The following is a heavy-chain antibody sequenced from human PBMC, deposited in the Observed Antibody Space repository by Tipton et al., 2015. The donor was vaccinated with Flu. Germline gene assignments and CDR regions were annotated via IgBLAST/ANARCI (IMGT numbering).Heavy chain of an antibody. D-gene: IGHD6-6*01. CDR1: GFTFNIYA. CDR2: ISGSGAYT. CDR3: ARDPAARPFYYFYY. J-gene: IGHJ4*01. V-gene: IGHV3-23*01. Sequence: AASGFTFNIYAMSWVRQAPGKGLEWVSAISGSGAYTYYTDSVKGRFTISRDSSKSTLYLQMTSLRADDTAVYYCARDPAARPFYYFYYWAQGALVTVSS.